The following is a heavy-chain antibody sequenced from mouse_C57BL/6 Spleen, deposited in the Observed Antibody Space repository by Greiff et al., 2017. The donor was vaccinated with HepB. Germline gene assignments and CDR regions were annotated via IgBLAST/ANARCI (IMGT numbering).Heavy chain of an antibody. CDR2: IYPGSGST. J-gene: IGHJ3*01. V-gene: IGHV1-55*01. D-gene: IGHD2-4*01. CDR1: GYTFTSYW. Sequence: VQLQQPGAELVKPGASVKMSCKASGYTFTSYWITWVKQRPGQGLEWIGDIYPGSGSTNYNEKFKSKATLTVDTSSSTAYMQLSSLTSEDSAVSECARRWDDYDGFAYWGQGTLVTVSA. CDR3: ARRWDDYDGFAY.